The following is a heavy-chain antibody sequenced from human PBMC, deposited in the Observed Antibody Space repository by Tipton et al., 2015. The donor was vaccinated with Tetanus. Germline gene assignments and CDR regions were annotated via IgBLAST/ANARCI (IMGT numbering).Heavy chain of an antibody. J-gene: IGHJ4*02. CDR1: GFRFISCT. CDR2: INSRSEYI. CDR3: ARRSGVAALNY. V-gene: IGHV3-21*01. Sequence: LRLSCAASGFRFISCTMTWVRQAPGKGLEWVAAINSRSEYIYYADSIKGRFTISRDNAKNSLFLQMSSLRAEDTAVYYCARRSGVAALNYWGQGTLVTVSS. D-gene: IGHD6-19*01.